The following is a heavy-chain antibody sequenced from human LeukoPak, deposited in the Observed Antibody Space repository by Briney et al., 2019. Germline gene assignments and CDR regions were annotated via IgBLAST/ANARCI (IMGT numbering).Heavy chain of an antibody. CDR1: GGSISSYY. V-gene: IGHV4-4*07. D-gene: IGHD5-18*01. CDR2: IYTSGST. Sequence: SETLSLTCTVSGGSISSYYWSWIRQPAGKGLEWIGLIYTSGSTNYNPSLKSRVTMSVDTSKNQFSLKLTSVTAADTAVYYCARVGTQGYRSGFDYWGQGTLVTVSS. CDR3: ARVGTQGYRSGFDY. J-gene: IGHJ4*02.